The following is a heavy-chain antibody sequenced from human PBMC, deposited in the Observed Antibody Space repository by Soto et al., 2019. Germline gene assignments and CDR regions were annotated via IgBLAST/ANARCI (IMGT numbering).Heavy chain of an antibody. V-gene: IGHV4-38-2*01. J-gene: IGHJ4*02. D-gene: IGHD6-13*01. Sequence: SETLSLTCAVSGYSISSGFYWGWIRQPPGKGLEWIGNIYQSGSTYYNPSLKSRVTISVDTSRNQFSLKLSSVTAADTAVYYCERMSPSSWYDYWGQGTLVTVSS. CDR1: GYSISSGFY. CDR3: ERMSPSSWYDY. CDR2: IYQSGST.